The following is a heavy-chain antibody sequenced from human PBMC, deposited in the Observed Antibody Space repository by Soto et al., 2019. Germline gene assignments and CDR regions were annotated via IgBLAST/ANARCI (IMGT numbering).Heavy chain of an antibody. CDR1: GGTFSSYA. J-gene: IGHJ6*02. Sequence: SVKVSCKASGGTFSSYAISWVRQAPGQGLEWMGGIIPIFGTANYAQKFQGRVTITADESTSTAYMELSSLRSEDTAVYYCARGGGITIFGAPLMDVWGQGTTVTVSS. CDR3: ARGGGITIFGAPLMDV. D-gene: IGHD3-3*01. CDR2: IIPIFGTA. V-gene: IGHV1-69*13.